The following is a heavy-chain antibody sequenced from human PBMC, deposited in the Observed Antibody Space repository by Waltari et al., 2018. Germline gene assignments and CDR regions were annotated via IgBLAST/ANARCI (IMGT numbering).Heavy chain of an antibody. D-gene: IGHD4-17*01. CDR2: IYHSGST. CDR1: GGSISSSNW. J-gene: IGHJ4*02. Sequence: QVQLQESGPGLVKPSGTLCLTCAVAGGSISSSNWWSGVRQPPGKGLEWIGEIYHSGSTNYNPPLQSRVTISVDKSKNQFSLKLSSVTAADTAVYYCARDAFAGDYTPGGYWGQGTLVTVSS. V-gene: IGHV4-4*02. CDR3: ARDAFAGDYTPGGY.